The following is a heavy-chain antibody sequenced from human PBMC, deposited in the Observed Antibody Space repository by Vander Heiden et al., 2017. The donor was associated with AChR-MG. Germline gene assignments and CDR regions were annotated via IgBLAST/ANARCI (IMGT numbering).Heavy chain of an antibody. Sequence: EVQLVESGGGLVQPGGSLRLSCAASGFTFSDHSMDWVRQAPGKGLEWVGRTRNKANSYTTEYAASVKGRFTISRDDSKNSLYLQMNSLKTEDTAVYYCARGKSCGGDCSDAFDIWGQGTMVTVSS. V-gene: IGHV3-72*01. J-gene: IGHJ3*02. D-gene: IGHD2-21*01. CDR3: ARGKSCGGDCSDAFDI. CDR2: TRNKANSYTT. CDR1: GFTFSDHS.